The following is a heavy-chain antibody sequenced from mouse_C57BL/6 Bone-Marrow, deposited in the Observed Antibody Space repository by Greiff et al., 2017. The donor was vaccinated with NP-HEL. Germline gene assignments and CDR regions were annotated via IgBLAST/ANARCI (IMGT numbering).Heavy chain of an antibody. CDR1: GFTFSNYW. CDR2: IRLKSDNYAT. V-gene: IGHV6-3*01. CDR3: TGRVFDWFAY. Sequence: EVKVVESGGGLVQPGGSMKLSCVASGFTFSNYWMNWVRQSPEKGLEWVAQIRLKSDNYATHYAESVKGRFTIARDDSKSSVYLQMNNLRAEDTGIYYCTGRVFDWFAYWGQGTLVTVSA. J-gene: IGHJ3*01.